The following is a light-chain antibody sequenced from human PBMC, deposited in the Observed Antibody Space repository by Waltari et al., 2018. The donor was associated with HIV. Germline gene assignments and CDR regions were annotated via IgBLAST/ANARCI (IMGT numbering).Light chain of an antibody. CDR1: RFNIGAAYD. CDR3: QSYDRSLSGSYV. J-gene: IGLJ1*01. CDR2: GVS. Sequence: QSVLTQPPSVSGAPGQRVTISCSGSRFNIGAAYDVHGYQQLPGRAPTLLFYGVSNRPSGVPDRFSGSKSGFSASLVISGLQPEDEADYFCQSYDRSLSGSYVFGSGTRVTVL. V-gene: IGLV1-40*01.